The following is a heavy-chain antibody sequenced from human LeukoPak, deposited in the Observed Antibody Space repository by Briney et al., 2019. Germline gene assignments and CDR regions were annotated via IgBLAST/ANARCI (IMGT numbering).Heavy chain of an antibody. D-gene: IGHD3-9*01. CDR1: GGSISSSN. CDR2: ISNSGSTI. Sequence: PSGTLSLTCAVSGGSISSSNWWSWVRQPPGKGLEWVSYISNSGSTIYYADSVKGRFTISRDNAKNSLYLQMNSLRAEDTAVYYCARSLFWDILAPGAFDIWGQGTMVTVSS. CDR3: ARSLFWDILAPGAFDI. J-gene: IGHJ3*02. V-gene: IGHV3-48*03.